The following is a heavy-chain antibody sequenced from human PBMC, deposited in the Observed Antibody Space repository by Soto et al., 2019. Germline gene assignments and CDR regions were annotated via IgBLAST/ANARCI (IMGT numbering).Heavy chain of an antibody. D-gene: IGHD1-1*01. CDR3: ARVGRAGTTRYYFDY. CDR2: MNPNSGNT. Sequence: GASVKVSCKASGYTFTSYYMHWVRQATGQGLEWMGWMNPNSGNTGYAQKFQGRVTMTRDTSTSTVYMELSSLRSEDTAVYYCARVGRAGTTRYYFDYWGQGTLVTVSS. J-gene: IGHJ4*02. CDR1: GYTFTSYY. V-gene: IGHV1-8*02.